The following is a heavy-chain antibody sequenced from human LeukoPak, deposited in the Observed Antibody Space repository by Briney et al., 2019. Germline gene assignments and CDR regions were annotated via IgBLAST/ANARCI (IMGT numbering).Heavy chain of an antibody. CDR1: GGSISSGSYY. Sequence: SETLSLTCTASGGSISSGSYYWSWIRQTPGKGLEWIGYIYYSGSTYYNPSLKSRVTISVDTSKNQFSLKLSSVTAADTAVYYCARVDYGGKSGWRSYRYFDLWGQGTLVTVSS. CDR3: ARVDYGGKSGWRSYRYFDL. D-gene: IGHD4-23*01. CDR2: IYYSGST. J-gene: IGHJ2*01. V-gene: IGHV4-30-4*07.